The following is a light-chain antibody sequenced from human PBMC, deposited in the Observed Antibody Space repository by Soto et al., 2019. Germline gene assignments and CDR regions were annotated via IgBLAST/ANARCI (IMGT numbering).Light chain of an antibody. V-gene: IGKV3-20*01. CDR3: QQYGSSPFT. CDR1: QSVSSSY. Sequence: EIVLTQSPGTLSLSPGERATLSCRASQSVSSSYLAWYQQKPGQAPRLLIYDASSRATGIPDRFSGSGSGTDLTLTISRLEPEDFAVYSCQQYGSSPFTFGQGTKLEIK. J-gene: IGKJ2*01. CDR2: DAS.